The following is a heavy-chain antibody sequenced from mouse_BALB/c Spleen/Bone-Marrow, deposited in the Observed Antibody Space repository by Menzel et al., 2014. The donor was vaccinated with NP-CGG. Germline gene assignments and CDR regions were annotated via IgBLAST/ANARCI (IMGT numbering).Heavy chain of an antibody. CDR3: ASNWDVD. D-gene: IGHD4-1*01. V-gene: IGHV1-7*01. CDR1: GYTFTSYW. Sequence: VKLQESGAELAKPGASVKMSCEASGYTFTSYWMHWVKQRPGQGLEWIGYINPSTGYTEYNQKFKDKATLTADKSSSTAYMQLSSLTSEDSAVYYCASNWDVDWGQGTTLTVSS. CDR2: INPSTGYT. J-gene: IGHJ2*01.